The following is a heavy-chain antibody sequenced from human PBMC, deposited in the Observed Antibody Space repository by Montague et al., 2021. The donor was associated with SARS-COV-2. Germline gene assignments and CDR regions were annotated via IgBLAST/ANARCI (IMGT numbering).Heavy chain of an antibody. D-gene: IGHD3-9*01. CDR3: ARSRDWYLGN. V-gene: IGHV4-39*07. J-gene: IGHJ4*02. Sequence: SETLSLTCTVSGDSISSGGYFWGWIRQPPGKGLEWIATIYISGTSXFNPSLKSRVTISIDSSKNQFSLNVTSVTAADTAVYYCARSRDWYLGNWGQGTLATVSS. CDR2: IYISGTS. CDR1: GDSISSGGYF.